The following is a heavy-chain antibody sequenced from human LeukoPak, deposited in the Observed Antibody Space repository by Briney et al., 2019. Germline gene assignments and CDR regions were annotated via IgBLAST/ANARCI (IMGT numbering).Heavy chain of an antibody. V-gene: IGHV3-30*18. CDR1: GFTFSNYG. CDR2: ITYDGMNK. J-gene: IGHJ4*02. CDR3: AKDAYSGYDYPNY. D-gene: IGHD5-12*01. Sequence: GGSLRLSCAASGFTFSNYGMHWVRPAPGKGLEWVAGITYDGMNKFYADSVQGRSTISRDNSKNTLYLQMDSLRVEDTAVYYCAKDAYSGYDYPNYWGQGTLVTVSS.